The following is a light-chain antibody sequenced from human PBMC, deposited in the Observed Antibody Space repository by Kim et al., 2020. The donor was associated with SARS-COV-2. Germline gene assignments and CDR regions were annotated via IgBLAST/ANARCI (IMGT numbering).Light chain of an antibody. CDR2: AAS. Sequence: DIQMTQSPSSLSASVGDRVTFTCRASQGINNHLAWFQQKSGKAPKSLIYAASTLQGGAPSRFSGSGFGTDFTLTISSLQPEDSATYFCQQYSRFPLTFGGGTKLEI. CDR3: QQYSRFPLT. CDR1: QGINNH. J-gene: IGKJ4*01. V-gene: IGKV1-16*01.